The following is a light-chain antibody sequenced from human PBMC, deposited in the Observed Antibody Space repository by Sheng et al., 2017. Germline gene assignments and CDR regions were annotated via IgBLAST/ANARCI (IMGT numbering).Light chain of an antibody. CDR1: SSNIGAGYD. CDR3: CSYAGWYTYV. J-gene: IGLJ1*01. V-gene: IGLV1-40*01. CDR2: GNN. Sequence: QSVLTQPPSVSGAPGQRVTISCTGSSSNIGAGYDVHWYQQVAGTAPKLLIYGNNIRPSGVPDRFSGSNSGTSASLAITGLQVEDEADYYCCSYAGWYTYVFGSGTKVYVL.